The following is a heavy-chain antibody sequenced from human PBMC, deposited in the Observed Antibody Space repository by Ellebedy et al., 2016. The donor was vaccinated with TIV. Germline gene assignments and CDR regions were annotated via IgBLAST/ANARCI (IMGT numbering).Heavy chain of an antibody. CDR1: GFTFTSYA. CDR2: IYSGGST. V-gene: IGHV3-23*03. Sequence: GESLKISCAASGFTFTSYAMSWVRQAPGKGLEWVSVIYSGGSTYYADSVKGRFTISRDNSKNTLYLQMNSLRAEDTAVYYCAIPGWQRRVWHYFDYWGQGTLVTVSS. J-gene: IGHJ4*02. CDR3: AIPGWQRRVWHYFDY. D-gene: IGHD5-24*01.